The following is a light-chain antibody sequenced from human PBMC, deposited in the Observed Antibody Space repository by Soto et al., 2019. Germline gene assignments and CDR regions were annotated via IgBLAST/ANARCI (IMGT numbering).Light chain of an antibody. J-gene: IGKJ4*01. CDR1: QSVSSSY. CDR2: GAS. CDR3: QQYGSSPST. V-gene: IGKV3-20*01. Sequence: EIVLTQSPGTLSLSPGERATLSCRASQSVSSSYLAWYQQKPGQAPRLLIYGASSRATGIPDRFSGSGSGTEFTLTISRLEPEDCAVYYCQQYGSSPSTFGGGTKVDIK.